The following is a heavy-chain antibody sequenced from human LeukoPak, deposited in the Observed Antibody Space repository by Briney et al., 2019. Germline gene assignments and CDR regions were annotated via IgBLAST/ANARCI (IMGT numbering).Heavy chain of an antibody. J-gene: IGHJ4*02. D-gene: IGHD6-19*01. Sequence: SETLSLTCAVYGGSFSGYYWSWIRQPPGKGLEWIGEINHSGSTNYNPSLKSRVTISVDTSKNQFSLKLSSVTAADTAVYYCARDPAPNSSGWYFGYWGQGTLVTVSS. V-gene: IGHV4-34*01. CDR2: INHSGST. CDR1: GGSFSGYY. CDR3: ARDPAPNSSGWYFGY.